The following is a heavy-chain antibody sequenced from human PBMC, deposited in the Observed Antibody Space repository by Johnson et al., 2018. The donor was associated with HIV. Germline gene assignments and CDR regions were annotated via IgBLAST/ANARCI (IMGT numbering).Heavy chain of an antibody. J-gene: IGHJ3*01. CDR1: GFTFSGSA. Sequence: VQLVESGGGLVQPGGSLKLSCGASGFTFSGSALHWVRQPSGKGLEWVGHIRGEANNYATGYAASTKGRFTISRDDSKNTAYLQMNSLKTEDTAVYYCAKDRSMDDAFDVWGQGTMVTVSS. V-gene: IGHV3-73*02. CDR3: AKDRSMDDAFDV. CDR2: IRGEANNYAT. D-gene: IGHD1-26*01.